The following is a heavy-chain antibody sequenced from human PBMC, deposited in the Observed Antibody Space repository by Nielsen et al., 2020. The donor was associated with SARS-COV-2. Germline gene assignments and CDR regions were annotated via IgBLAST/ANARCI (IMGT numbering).Heavy chain of an antibody. CDR2: INVGNTNR. D-gene: IGHD4-17*01. CDR3: ARDQTTVTGAEYYPH. Sequence: ASVKVSCKTSGYTFTTYAIHWVRQAPGQRLEWMGWINVGNTNRKYSEKFQGRATITTDISASTAYMELSRLRSEETAIDYCARDQTTVTGAEYYPHWGQGNFVSGSS. V-gene: IGHV1-3*01. J-gene: IGHJ1*01. CDR1: GYTFTTYA.